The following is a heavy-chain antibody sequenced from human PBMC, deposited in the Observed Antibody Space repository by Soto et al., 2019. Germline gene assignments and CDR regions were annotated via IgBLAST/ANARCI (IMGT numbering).Heavy chain of an antibody. J-gene: IGHJ4*02. D-gene: IGHD5-18*01. CDR2: ISSSSSYI. CDR1: GFTFSSYS. V-gene: IGHV3-21*01. Sequence: EVQLVESGGGLVKPGGSLRLSCAASGFTFSSYSMNWVRQAPGKGLEWVSSISSSSSYIYYADSVKGRFTISRDNAKNSLYLQMNSLRAEETAVYYCASETGYSYGGFDYWGQGTLVTVSS. CDR3: ASETGYSYGGFDY.